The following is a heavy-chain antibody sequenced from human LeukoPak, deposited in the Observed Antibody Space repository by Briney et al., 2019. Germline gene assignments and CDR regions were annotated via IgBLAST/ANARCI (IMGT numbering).Heavy chain of an antibody. D-gene: IGHD4-17*01. CDR1: GFTFSSYE. CDR2: ISSSGSTI. Sequence: PEGSXXLSXAXXGFTFSSYEMNWVRQAPGKGLEWGSYISSSGSTIYYADSVKGRFTISRDNAKNSLYLQMNSLRAEDTAVYYCARDPYYGDYVVWGQGTLVTVSS. J-gene: IGHJ4*02. CDR3: ARDPYYGDYVV. V-gene: IGHV3-48*03.